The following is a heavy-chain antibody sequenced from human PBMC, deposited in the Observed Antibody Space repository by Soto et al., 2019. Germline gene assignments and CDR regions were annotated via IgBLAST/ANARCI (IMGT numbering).Heavy chain of an antibody. CDR3: ARDEYYDILTGPAGAFDI. J-gene: IGHJ3*02. CDR1: GGSISSGGYY. Sequence: QVQLQESGPGLVKPSQTLSLTCTVSGGSISSGGYYWSWIRQHPGKGLEWIGYFYYSGSTYYNPSLKSRVTISVDTSKNQFSLKLSSVTAADTAVYYCARDEYYDILTGPAGAFDIWGQGTMVTVSS. V-gene: IGHV4-31*03. CDR2: FYYSGST. D-gene: IGHD3-9*01.